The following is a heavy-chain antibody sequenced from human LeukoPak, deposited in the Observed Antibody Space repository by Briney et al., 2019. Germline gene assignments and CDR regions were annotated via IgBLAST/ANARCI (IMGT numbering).Heavy chain of an antibody. CDR3: ARHDIVVVPAAIEARYYYYYGMDV. CDR1: GGSFSGYY. V-gene: IGHV4-34*01. Sequence: KASETLSLTCAVYGGSFSGYYWSWIRQPPGKGLEWIGKINHSGSTNYNPSLKSRVTISVDTSKNQFSLKLSSVTAADTAVYYCARHDIVVVPAAIEARYYYYYGMDVWGQGTTVTVSS. CDR2: INHSGST. D-gene: IGHD2-2*02. J-gene: IGHJ6*02.